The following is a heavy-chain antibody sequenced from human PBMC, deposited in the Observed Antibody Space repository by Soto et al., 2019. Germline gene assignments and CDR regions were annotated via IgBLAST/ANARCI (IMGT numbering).Heavy chain of an antibody. V-gene: IGHV3-66*01. CDR3: ARDLAGIAAAGYYYYMDV. J-gene: IGHJ6*03. Sequence: GGSLRLSCAASGFTVSSNYMSWVRQAPGKGLEWVSVIYSGGSTYYADSVKGRFTISRDNSKNTLYLQMNSLRAEDTAVYYCARDLAGIAAAGYYYYMDVWGKGTTVTVSS. CDR1: GFTVSSNY. D-gene: IGHD6-13*01. CDR2: IYSGGST.